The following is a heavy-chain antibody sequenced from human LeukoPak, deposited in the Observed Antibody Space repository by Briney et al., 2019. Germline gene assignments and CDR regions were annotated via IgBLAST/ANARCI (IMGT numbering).Heavy chain of an antibody. CDR2: VNPNSANT. Sequence: ASVKVSCKASGFTFTNYDIHWVRQATGQGFEWMGWVNPNSANTAYAQKFQGRITMTRDTSISTVYMELSSLRYEDTAIYYCTRGEGRIYFGNDKNWFNPWGQGTLVTVSS. CDR3: TRGEGRIYFGNDKNWFNP. D-gene: IGHD1-1*01. V-gene: IGHV1-8*01. CDR1: GFTFTNYD. J-gene: IGHJ5*02.